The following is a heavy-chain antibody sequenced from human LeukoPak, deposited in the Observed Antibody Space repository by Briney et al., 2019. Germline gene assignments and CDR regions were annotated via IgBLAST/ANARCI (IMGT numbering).Heavy chain of an antibody. Sequence: SETLSLTCAVYGGSFSGYYWSWIRQPPGKGLEWIGEINHSGSTNYNPSLKSRVTISVDTSKNQFSLKLSSVTAADTAVYYCARLLLGWYYDSSGYYFDYWGQGTLVTVSS. D-gene: IGHD3-22*01. V-gene: IGHV4-34*01. CDR1: GGSFSGYY. CDR2: INHSGST. CDR3: ARLLLGWYYDSSGYYFDY. J-gene: IGHJ4*02.